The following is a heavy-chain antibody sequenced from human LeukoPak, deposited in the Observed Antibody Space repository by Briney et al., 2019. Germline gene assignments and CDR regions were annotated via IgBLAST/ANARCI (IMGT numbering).Heavy chain of an antibody. CDR2: INPSGGSS. CDR1: EYTFTTYH. J-gene: IGHJ4*02. V-gene: IGHV1-46*01. CDR3: ARDPIAAPGPLDY. D-gene: IGHD6-13*01. Sequence: ASVKVSCKASEYTFTTYHIHWVRHAPGQGLEWMGRINPSGGSSSYAQKFQGRVTVTRYTSTNTVYMELSSLRSEDTAVYYCARDPIAAPGPLDYWGQGTLVTVSS.